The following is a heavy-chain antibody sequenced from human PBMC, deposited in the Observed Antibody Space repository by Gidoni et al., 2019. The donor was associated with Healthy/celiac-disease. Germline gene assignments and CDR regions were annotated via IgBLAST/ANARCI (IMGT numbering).Heavy chain of an antibody. J-gene: IGHJ4*02. V-gene: IGHV4-34*01. CDR1: GGSYSGYY. Sequence: QVQLQQWGAGRFKPTETLSLPCTVYGGSYSGYYWSWHRQPPGKGLEWIGEINHSGSTNSNPSLKSRVTIAVDTSTKQLSLKLSSVPAAEAAVYHCSRILAAAGTADLRYWGQGTLVTVSS. CDR3: SRILAAAGTADLRY. D-gene: IGHD6-13*01. CDR2: INHSGST.